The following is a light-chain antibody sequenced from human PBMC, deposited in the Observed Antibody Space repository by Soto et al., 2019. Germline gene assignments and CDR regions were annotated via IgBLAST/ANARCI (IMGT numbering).Light chain of an antibody. CDR1: QGISSW. V-gene: IGKV1-33*01. J-gene: IGKJ2*01. CDR2: DAS. CDR3: HQYDNVPQT. Sequence: DIQLTQSPSSVSASVGDRVTITCRASQGISSWLAWYQQKLGKAPKLLIYDASNLQTGVPSRFSGSGSGTDFTFTISSLQPEDSATYYCHQYDNVPQTFGQGTKLEIK.